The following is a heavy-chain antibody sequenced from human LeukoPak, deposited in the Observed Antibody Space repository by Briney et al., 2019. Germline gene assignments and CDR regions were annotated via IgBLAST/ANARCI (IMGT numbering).Heavy chain of an antibody. D-gene: IGHD6-13*01. Sequence: PSETLSLTCTVSGGSISSYYWSWIRQPPGKGLEWIGYIYYSGSTNYNPSLKSRVTISVDTSKNQFSLKLSSVTAADTAVYYCARYYGSSWYRYYFDYWGQGTLVTVSS. CDR1: GGSISSYY. J-gene: IGHJ4*02. CDR3: ARYYGSSWYRYYFDY. CDR2: IYYSGST. V-gene: IGHV4-59*01.